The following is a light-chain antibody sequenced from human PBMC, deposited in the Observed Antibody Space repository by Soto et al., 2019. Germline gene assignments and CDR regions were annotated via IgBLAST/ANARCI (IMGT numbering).Light chain of an antibody. Sequence: QSALTQPASASGSPGQAITISCTGTSSDIGGYNYVSWYQQHPDKAPKLVIYDVSDRPSGISHRFSGSKSGNTASLTISGLQAEDEADYYCSSYTSGSSYVFGTGTKVTVL. V-gene: IGLV2-14*01. J-gene: IGLJ1*01. CDR3: SSYTSGSSYV. CDR1: SSDIGGYNY. CDR2: DVS.